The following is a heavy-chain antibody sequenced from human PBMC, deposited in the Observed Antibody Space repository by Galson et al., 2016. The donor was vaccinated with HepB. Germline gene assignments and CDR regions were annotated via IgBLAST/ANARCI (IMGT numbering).Heavy chain of an antibody. CDR3: TTENRWRFEY. J-gene: IGHJ4*02. Sequence: SLRLSCAASGFPFSSTWVTWVRQAPGKGLEWVGRITIDAGGTTGYAAPVNGIFSISRDDSKNTLYLQMNGLKTEDTAVYYCTTENRWRFEYWGQGTLVTVSS. CDR1: GFPFSSTW. D-gene: IGHD4-23*01. V-gene: IGHV3-15*01. CDR2: ITIDAGGTT.